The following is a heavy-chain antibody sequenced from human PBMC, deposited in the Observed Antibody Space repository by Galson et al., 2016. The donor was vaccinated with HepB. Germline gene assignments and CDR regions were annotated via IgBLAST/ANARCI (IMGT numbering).Heavy chain of an antibody. Sequence: SVKVSCKASGYTFTAYPIHWVRQAPGQRLEWMGWINVGNGNTKNSEKFRGRVTITRDTSASTAYMELSSLRSEDTAVYYCAREPDGLRRFDYWGQGSLVTVSS. CDR1: GYTFTAYP. D-gene: IGHD3/OR15-3a*01. CDR3: AREPDGLRRFDY. V-gene: IGHV1-3*01. CDR2: INVGNGNT. J-gene: IGHJ4*02.